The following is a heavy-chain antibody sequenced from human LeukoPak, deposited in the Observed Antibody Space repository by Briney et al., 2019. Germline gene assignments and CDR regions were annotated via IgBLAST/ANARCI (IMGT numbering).Heavy chain of an antibody. CDR3: ARHPAGYSSGWYVDY. D-gene: IGHD6-19*01. CDR1: GGSISSYY. J-gene: IGHJ4*02. V-gene: IGHV4-59*01. Sequence: SETLSLTCTVSGGSISSYYWSWIRQPPGKGLEWVGYIYYSGSTNYNPSLKSRVTISVDTSKNQFSLKLSSVTAADTAVYYCARHPAGYSSGWYVDYWGQGTLVTVSS. CDR2: IYYSGST.